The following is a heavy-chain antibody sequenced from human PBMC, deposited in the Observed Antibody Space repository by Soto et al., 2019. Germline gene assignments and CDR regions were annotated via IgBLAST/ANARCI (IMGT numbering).Heavy chain of an antibody. CDR2: ISGSGGST. CDR1: GFTFSSYA. CDR3: AKDHCCTIFRRRRGRYFAL. Sequence: EVQLLESGGGLVQPGGSLRLSCAASGFTFSSYAMSWVRQAPGKGLEWVSAISGSGGSTYYADSVKGQFTITRDNSKHTLYLRMNSLRAEATAVYYCAKDHCCTIFRRRRGRYFALWGRGTLVTV. J-gene: IGHJ2*01. V-gene: IGHV3-23*01. D-gene: IGHD3-9*01.